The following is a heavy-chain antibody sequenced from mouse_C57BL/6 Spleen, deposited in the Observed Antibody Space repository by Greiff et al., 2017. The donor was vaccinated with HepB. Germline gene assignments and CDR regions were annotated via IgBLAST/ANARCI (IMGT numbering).Heavy chain of an antibody. D-gene: IGHD1-1*01. Sequence: QVQLQQPGAELVMPGASVKLSCKASGYTFTSYWMHWVKQRPGQGLEWIGEIDPSDSYTNYNQKFKGKSTLTVDKSSSTAYMQLSSLTSEDSAVYYCARKNRYGSSYGFAYWGQGTLVTVSA. V-gene: IGHV1-69*01. CDR1: GYTFTSYW. CDR3: ARKNRYGSSYGFAY. J-gene: IGHJ3*01. CDR2: IDPSDSYT.